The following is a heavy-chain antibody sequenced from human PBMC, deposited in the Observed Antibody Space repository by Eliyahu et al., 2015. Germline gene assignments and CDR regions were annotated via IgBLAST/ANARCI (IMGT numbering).Heavy chain of an antibody. V-gene: IGHV3-48*01. Sequence: EVQLVESGGGLVQPGGSLRLSCMXSGFLFXDYSMNWVRQAPGKGLEWVSYISPGSSIMYYADSVKGRFTISRDDAKKTLYLQMNSLRVEDTAVYYCARVTGPNYYYYMDVWGKGSTVTVSS. CDR3: ARVTGPNYYYYMDV. CDR1: GFLFXDYS. J-gene: IGHJ6*03. D-gene: IGHD2-21*02. CDR2: ISPGSSIM.